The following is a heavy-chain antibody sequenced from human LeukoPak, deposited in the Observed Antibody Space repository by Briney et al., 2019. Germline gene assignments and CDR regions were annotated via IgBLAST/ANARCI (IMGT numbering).Heavy chain of an antibody. CDR1: GGSISSGSYY. CDR3: ARLNEETSCFDY. D-gene: IGHD2-2*01. V-gene: IGHV4-61*02. J-gene: IGHJ4*02. Sequence: SETLSLTCTVSGGSISSGSYYWSWIRQPAGKGLEWIGRIYTSGSTNYNPSPKSRVTISVDTSKNQFSLKLSSVTAADTAVYYCARLNEETSCFDYWGQGTLVTVSS. CDR2: IYTSGST.